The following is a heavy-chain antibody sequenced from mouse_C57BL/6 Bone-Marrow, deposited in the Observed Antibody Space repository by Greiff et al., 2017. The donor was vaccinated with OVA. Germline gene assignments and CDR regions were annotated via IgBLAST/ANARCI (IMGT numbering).Heavy chain of an antibody. CDR3: AREAWAYYSPLAY. CDR2: IYPRDGST. Sequence: LQESGPELVKPGASVKLSCKASGYTFTSYDINWVKQRPGQGLEWIGWIYPRDGSTKYNEKFKGKATLTVDTSSSTAYMELHSLTSEDSAVYFCAREAWAYYSPLAYWGQGTLVTVSA. V-gene: IGHV1-85*01. CDR1: GYTFTSYD. D-gene: IGHD2-12*01. J-gene: IGHJ3*01.